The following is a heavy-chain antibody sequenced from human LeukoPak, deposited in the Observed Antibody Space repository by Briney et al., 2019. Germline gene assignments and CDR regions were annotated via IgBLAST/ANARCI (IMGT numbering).Heavy chain of an antibody. CDR3: ARDRRPSNYGGLDV. V-gene: IGHV3-7*04. Sequence: GGSLRLSCAASGFTFSSYWMSWVRQAPGKELQWVANINLDESGKYYLDSVKGRFTISRDNAKNSLYLQLNSLGVGDTAVYYCARDRRPSNYGGLDVWGQGTTVTVS. CDR2: INLDESGK. CDR1: GFTFSSYW. J-gene: IGHJ6*02. D-gene: IGHD6-6*01.